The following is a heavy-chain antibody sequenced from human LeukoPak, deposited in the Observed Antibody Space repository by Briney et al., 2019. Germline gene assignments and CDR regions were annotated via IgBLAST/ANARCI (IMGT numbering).Heavy chain of an antibody. CDR3: ARELEAAAGPYYFDY. CDR2: INHSGST. J-gene: IGHJ4*02. CDR1: GGSFSGYY. Sequence: SETLSLTCAVYGGSFSGYYWSWIRQPPGKGLEWIGEINHSGSTNYNPSLKSRVTISVDTSKNQFSLKLSSVTAADTAVYYCARELEAAAGPYYFDYWGQGTLVTVSS. D-gene: IGHD6-13*01. V-gene: IGHV4-34*01.